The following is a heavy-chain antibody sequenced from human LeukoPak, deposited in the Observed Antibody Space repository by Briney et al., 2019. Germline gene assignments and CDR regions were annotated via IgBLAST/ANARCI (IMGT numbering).Heavy chain of an antibody. Sequence: SETLSLTCTVSGVSISSGGYYWSWIRQHPGKGLEWIGNIYYSGSTCYNPSLKSRVTISLDTSKNQFSLKLSSVTAADTAVYYCARDYRPYSSSWYYDYWGQGTLVTVSS. D-gene: IGHD6-13*01. CDR1: GVSISSGGYY. J-gene: IGHJ4*02. CDR3: ARDYRPYSSSWYYDY. CDR2: IYYSGST. V-gene: IGHV4-31*03.